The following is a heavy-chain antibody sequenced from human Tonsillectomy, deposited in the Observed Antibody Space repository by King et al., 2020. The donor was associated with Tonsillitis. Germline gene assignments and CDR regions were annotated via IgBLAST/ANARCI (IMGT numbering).Heavy chain of an antibody. CDR1: GFSFSRYA. CDR3: AEDLSGAYCGGDCYSGFEY. Sequence: VQLVESGGGLVQPGGSLRLSCAASGFSFSRYAMSWVRQAPGKGLEWVSAVSGSGGSTYYADSVKGRFTISRDNSKDTLYLQMNSLRAEDTAVYYGAEDLSGAYCGGDCYSGFEYWGQGTLVTVSS. D-gene: IGHD2-21*02. CDR2: VSGSGGST. V-gene: IGHV3-23*04. J-gene: IGHJ4*02.